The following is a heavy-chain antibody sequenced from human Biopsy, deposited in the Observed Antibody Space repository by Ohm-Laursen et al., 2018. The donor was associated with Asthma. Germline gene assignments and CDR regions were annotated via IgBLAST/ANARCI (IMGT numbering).Heavy chain of an antibody. Sequence: SLRLSCSASGFAVSRDHMFWVRQALGKGLEWVSVIYSGGTSHTADSVRGRFTISRDYSKNTLYLQMHSLRAEDTAVYYCARGDSSIWSHYYFDYWGQGTLVTVSS. D-gene: IGHD3-22*01. CDR1: GFAVSRDH. V-gene: IGHV3-53*01. CDR2: IYSGGTS. J-gene: IGHJ4*02. CDR3: ARGDSSIWSHYYFDY.